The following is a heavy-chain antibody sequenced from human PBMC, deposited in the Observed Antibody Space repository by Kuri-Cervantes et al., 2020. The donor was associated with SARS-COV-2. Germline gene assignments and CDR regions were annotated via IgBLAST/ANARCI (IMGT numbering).Heavy chain of an antibody. J-gene: IGHJ6*02. CDR1: GYTFTSYG. Sequence: ASVKVSCKASGYTFTSYGISWVRQAPGQGLEWMGWISAYNGNTNYAQKVQGRVTLSTDTSTSTAYMELRSLRSDDTAVYYCARSYSSTWYLSHYYAMDVWGQGTTVTVSS. CDR3: ARSYSSTWYLSHYYAMDV. CDR2: ISAYNGNT. V-gene: IGHV1-18*01. D-gene: IGHD6-13*01.